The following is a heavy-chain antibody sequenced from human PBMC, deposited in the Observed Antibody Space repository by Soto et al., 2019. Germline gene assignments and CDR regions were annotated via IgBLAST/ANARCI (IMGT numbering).Heavy chain of an antibody. CDR1: GYSFTSYW. D-gene: IGHD3-22*01. Sequence: GESLKISCKGSGYSFTSYWIGWVRQMPGKGLEWMGIIYPGDSDTRYSPSFQGQVTISADKSISTAYLQWSSLKASDTAMYYCAHYDSSGYYNGAFDIWGQGTMVTVSS. V-gene: IGHV5-51*01. CDR3: AHYDSSGYYNGAFDI. CDR2: IYPGDSDT. J-gene: IGHJ3*02.